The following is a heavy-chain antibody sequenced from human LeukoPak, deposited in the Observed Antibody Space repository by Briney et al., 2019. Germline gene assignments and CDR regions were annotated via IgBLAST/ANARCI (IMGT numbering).Heavy chain of an antibody. Sequence: SETLSLTCAVYGESFSGYYWNWIRQPPGKGLEWIGGINDSGSTNYNPSLKSRLTMSVGTSKNQFSLKLSSVTAADTAVYYCARGSRFWLGNFFRQPLFFDYWGQGNLATVSS. CDR2: INDSGST. CDR3: ARGSRFWLGNFFRQPLFFDY. V-gene: IGHV4-34*01. J-gene: IGHJ4*02. D-gene: IGHD3-10*01. CDR1: GESFSGYY.